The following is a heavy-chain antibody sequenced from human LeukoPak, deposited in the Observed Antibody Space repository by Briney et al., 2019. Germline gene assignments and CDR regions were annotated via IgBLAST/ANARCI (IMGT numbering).Heavy chain of an antibody. D-gene: IGHD5-18*01. V-gene: IGHV4-4*07. CDR1: GGSISNYY. Sequence: SETLSLTCTVSGGSISNYYWSWIRQPAGKGLEWIGRFSIRGSTTFNPSLKSRVTMSIDTSKNQFSLKLSSVTAADTAVYYCARRSALGYSYGVWGQGTLVTVSS. CDR3: ARRSALGYSYGV. CDR2: FSIRGST. J-gene: IGHJ4*02.